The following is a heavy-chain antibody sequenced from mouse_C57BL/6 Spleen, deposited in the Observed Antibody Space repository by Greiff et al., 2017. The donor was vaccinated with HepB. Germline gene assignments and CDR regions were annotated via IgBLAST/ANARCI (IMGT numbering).Heavy chain of an antibody. CDR1: GYTFTTYP. Sequence: VQLQQSGAELVKPGASVKMSCKASGYTFTTYPIAWMKQNHGKSLEWIGNFYPYNDDTKYNDKFKGKATLTVDNSSSTVYLELSRLTTDDSAVYYCARSQFPHYAMDDWGQGTSVTVSS. CDR3: ARSQFPHYAMDD. D-gene: IGHD6-1*01. CDR2: FYPYNDDT. J-gene: IGHJ4*01. V-gene: IGHV1-47*01.